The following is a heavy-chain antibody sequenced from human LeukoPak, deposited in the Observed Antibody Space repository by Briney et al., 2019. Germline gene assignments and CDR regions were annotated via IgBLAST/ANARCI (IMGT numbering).Heavy chain of an antibody. J-gene: IGHJ4*02. D-gene: IGHD4-17*01. CDR2: IYTSGST. V-gene: IGHV4-61*02. CDR1: GGSISSGSYY. CDR3: ARGSKWDGDPSY. Sequence: SQTLPLTCPVSGGSISSGSYYWSWIRQPAGKGLEWIGRIYTSGSTNYNPSLKSRVTISVDTSKNQFSLKLSSVTAADTAVYYCARGSKWDGDPSYWGQGTLVTVSS.